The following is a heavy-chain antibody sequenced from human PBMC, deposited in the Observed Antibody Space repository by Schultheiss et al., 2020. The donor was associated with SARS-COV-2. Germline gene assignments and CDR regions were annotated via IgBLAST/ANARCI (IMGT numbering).Heavy chain of an antibody. V-gene: IGHV3-11*06. CDR2: ISSSSSYT. CDR3: ARVDTAMVRFDY. Sequence: GGSLRLSCAASGFTFSDYYMSWIRQAPGKGLEWVSYISSSSSYTNYADSVKGRFTISRDNAKNSLYLQMNSLRAGDTAVYYCARVDTAMVRFDYWGQGTLVTVSS. J-gene: IGHJ4*02. D-gene: IGHD5-18*01. CDR1: GFTFSDYY.